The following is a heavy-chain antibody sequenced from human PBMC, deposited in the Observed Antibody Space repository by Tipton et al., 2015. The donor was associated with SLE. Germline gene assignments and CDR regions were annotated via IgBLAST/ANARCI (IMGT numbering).Heavy chain of an antibody. CDR2: IHFSGST. Sequence: TLSLTCAVSAGSISSHHWNWIRQPAGKGLEWIGRIHFSGSTYYNPSLKSRVSMSVDTSKSQFSLTVSSVTAADTAVYYCAREADGFDMWGQGTMVTVSS. CDR1: AGSISSHH. J-gene: IGHJ3*02. CDR3: AREADGFDM. V-gene: IGHV4-4*07.